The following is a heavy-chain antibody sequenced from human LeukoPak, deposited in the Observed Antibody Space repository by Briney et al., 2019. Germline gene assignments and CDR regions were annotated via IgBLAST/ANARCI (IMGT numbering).Heavy chain of an antibody. CDR1: GYTFTGYY. V-gene: IGHV1-2*02. CDR3: ARRPRRNGDYVPFDY. J-gene: IGHJ4*02. CDR2: INLDSGGT. Sequence: GPSVKVSCKASGYTFTGYYMHWVRQAPGQGLEWMGWINLDSGGTNYAQKFQGRVTMTRGTSISTAYMELSRLRSDDTAVYYCARRPRRNGDYVPFDYWGQGTLVTVSS. D-gene: IGHD4-17*01.